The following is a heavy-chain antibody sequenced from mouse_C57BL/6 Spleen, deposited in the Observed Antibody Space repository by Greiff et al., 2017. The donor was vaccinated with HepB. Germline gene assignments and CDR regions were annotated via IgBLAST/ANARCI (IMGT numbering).Heavy chain of an antibody. V-gene: IGHV1-69*01. CDR1: GYTFTSYW. J-gene: IGHJ2*01. CDR3: ARGYGSSLDY. D-gene: IGHD1-1*01. CDR2: IDPSDSYT. Sequence: QVQLQQPGAELVMPGASVKLSCKASGYTFTSYWMHWVKQRPGQGLEWIGEIDPSDSYTNYNQKFKGKSTLTVDKSSSTAYMQLSSLTSEDSAVYYCARGYGSSLDYWGQGTTLTVSS.